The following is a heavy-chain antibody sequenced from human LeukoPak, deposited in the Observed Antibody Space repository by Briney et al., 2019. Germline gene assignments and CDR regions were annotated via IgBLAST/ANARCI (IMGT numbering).Heavy chain of an antibody. J-gene: IGHJ4*02. CDR3: ARGYSGYSAFDY. Sequence: GASVKVSCKASGYTFTSYDINWVRQATGQGLEWMGWMNPNSGNTGYAQKFQGRVTMTRNTSISTACMELSSLRSEGTAVYYCARGYSGYSAFDYWGQGTLVTVSS. CDR2: MNPNSGNT. V-gene: IGHV1-8*01. CDR1: GYTFTSYD. D-gene: IGHD5-12*01.